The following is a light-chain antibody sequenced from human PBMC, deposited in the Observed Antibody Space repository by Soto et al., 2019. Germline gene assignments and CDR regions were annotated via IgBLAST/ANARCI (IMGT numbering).Light chain of an antibody. CDR1: QGISSW. CDR3: QQANIFPIT. Sequence: DIQMTQSPSSWSASVGDRVTITCRSSQGISSWLAWYQKKPGKAPNLLIYAASSLQSGVPSRFSGSESGTDFTLTISSLQPEDCALYFCQQANIFPITFGQGARLEIK. V-gene: IGKV1-12*01. J-gene: IGKJ5*01. CDR2: AAS.